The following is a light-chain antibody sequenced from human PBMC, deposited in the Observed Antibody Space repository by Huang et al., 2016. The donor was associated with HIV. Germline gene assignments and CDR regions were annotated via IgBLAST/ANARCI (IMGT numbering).Light chain of an antibody. CDR2: AAS. CDR3: QQYNDFRST. V-gene: IGKV3-15*01. J-gene: IGKJ3*01. Sequence: ETVMTQSPVTLSVSPGDRASLSCRSSQLGSSHLAWYQQKPGQAPRLLIYAASTRATGVPARFSGSGAGTEFTLTISTLQSEDSAVYYCQQYNDFRSTFGPGTRVEIK. CDR1: QLGSSH.